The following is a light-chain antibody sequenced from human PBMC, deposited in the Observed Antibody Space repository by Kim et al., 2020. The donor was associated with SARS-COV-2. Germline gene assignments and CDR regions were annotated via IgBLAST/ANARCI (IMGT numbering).Light chain of an antibody. V-gene: IGLV2-14*03. CDR3: SSYTTSNTYV. CDR2: DVY. Sequence: GASITISCTGTSNDVGAYNYVSWYQQHPGKAPKLIIYDVYSRPSGVSNRFSGSKSGNTASLTISGLQAEDEADYYCSSYTTSNTYVFATGTKVTVL. J-gene: IGLJ1*01. CDR1: SNDVGAYNY.